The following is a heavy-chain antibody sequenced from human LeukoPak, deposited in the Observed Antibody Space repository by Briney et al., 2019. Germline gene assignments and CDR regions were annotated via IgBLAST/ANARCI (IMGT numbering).Heavy chain of an antibody. CDR2: ISGSDAGT. D-gene: IGHD3-10*01. CDR3: AREHGSGNFDY. J-gene: IGHJ4*02. V-gene: IGHV3-23*01. CDR1: GFTFNNYA. Sequence: GGSLRLSCAASGFTFNNYAMSWVRQAPGKGLEWVSAISGSDAGTYYADSVKGRFTISRDNAKNSLYLQMNSLRAEDTALYYCAREHGSGNFDYWGQGTLVTVSS.